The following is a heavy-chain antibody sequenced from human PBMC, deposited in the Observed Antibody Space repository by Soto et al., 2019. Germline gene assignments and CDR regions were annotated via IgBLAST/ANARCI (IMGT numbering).Heavy chain of an antibody. D-gene: IGHD1-26*01. CDR2: IIFMFDTP. CDR3: ARESVGMPTNRYAMDV. V-gene: IGHV1-69*12. CDR1: GGTFSSNA. Sequence: QVQLVQSGAEVKKPGSSVKVSCKASGGTFSSNAISWVRQAPGQGLEWMGGIIFMFDTPSYAQRFQGRVTITADESTSTAHMELSSLRSEDTAVYYCARESVGMPTNRYAMDVWGEGTTVTVSS. J-gene: IGHJ6*04.